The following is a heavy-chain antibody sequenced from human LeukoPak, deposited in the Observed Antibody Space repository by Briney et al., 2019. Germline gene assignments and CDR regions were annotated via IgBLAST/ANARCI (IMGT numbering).Heavy chain of an antibody. CDR3: ARDPGDWAYYFDY. CDR1: GYTFTGYY. Sequence: ASVKVSCKASGYTFTGYYMHWVRQAPGQGLEWMGWINPNSGGTNYAQKFQGRVTMTRDTSISTAYMELGRLRSDDTAVYYCARDPGDWAYYFDYWGQGTLVTVSS. CDR2: INPNSGGT. V-gene: IGHV1-2*02. D-gene: IGHD3/OR15-3a*01. J-gene: IGHJ4*02.